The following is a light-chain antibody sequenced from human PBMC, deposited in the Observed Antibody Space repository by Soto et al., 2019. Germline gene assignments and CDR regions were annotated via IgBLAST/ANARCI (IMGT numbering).Light chain of an antibody. CDR1: QSISSW. CDR2: KAS. Sequence: DIQMTQSPSTLSASVGDRVTITCRASQSISSWLAWYQQKRGKAPKLLIYKASNLESGVSSSFSGSGSGTEFTLTISSLRPDDFATYYCQQYDSYPRTFGQGTRVEIK. V-gene: IGKV1-5*03. J-gene: IGKJ1*01. CDR3: QQYDSYPRT.